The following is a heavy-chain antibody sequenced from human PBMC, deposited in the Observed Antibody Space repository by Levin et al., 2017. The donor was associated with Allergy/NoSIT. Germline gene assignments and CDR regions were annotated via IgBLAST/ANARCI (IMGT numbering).Heavy chain of an antibody. CDR1: GFTFSSYA. D-gene: IGHD1-7*01. CDR3: AKGSWGWNYLAYHTDAFDI. J-gene: IGHJ3*02. Sequence: PGGSLRLSCAASGFTFSSYAMSWVRQAPGKGLEWVSAISGSGGSTYYADSVKGRFTISRDNSKNTLYLQMNSLRAEDTAVYYCAKGSWGWNYLAYHTDAFDIWGQGTMVTVSS. V-gene: IGHV3-23*01. CDR2: ISGSGGST.